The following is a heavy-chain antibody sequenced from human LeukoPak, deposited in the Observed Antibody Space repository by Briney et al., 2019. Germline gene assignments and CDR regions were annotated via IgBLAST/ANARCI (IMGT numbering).Heavy chain of an antibody. CDR3: ARFPGRAAAGDEIFDY. V-gene: IGHV1-18*01. J-gene: IGHJ4*02. CDR2: ISAYNGNT. CDR1: GYTFTSYG. D-gene: IGHD6-13*01. Sequence: GASVKVSCKASGYTFTSYGISWVRQAPGQGLEWMGWISAYNGNTNYAQKLQGRVTMTTDTSTSTAYMELRSLRSDGTAVYYCARFPGRAAAGDEIFDYWGQGTLVTVSS.